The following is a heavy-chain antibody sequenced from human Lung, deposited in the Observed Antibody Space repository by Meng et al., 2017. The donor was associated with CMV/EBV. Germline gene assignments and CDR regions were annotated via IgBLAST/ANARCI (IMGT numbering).Heavy chain of an antibody. V-gene: IGHV4-4*02. Sequence: QAQLQESGPGPVKPSGNLSLTCAVSGGSISSSNWWSWVRQPPGKGLEWIGEIYHSGSTNYNPSLKSRATISVDKSKNQLSLKLSSVTAADTAVYYCASFPPPGKQWLVTDYWGQGTLVTVSS. J-gene: IGHJ4*02. CDR2: IYHSGST. CDR1: GGSISSSNW. CDR3: ASFPPPGKQWLVTDY. D-gene: IGHD6-19*01.